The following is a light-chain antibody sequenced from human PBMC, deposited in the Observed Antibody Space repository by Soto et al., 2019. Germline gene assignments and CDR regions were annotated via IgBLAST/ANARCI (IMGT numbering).Light chain of an antibody. V-gene: IGLV2-14*01. Sequence: QSVLTPPASVSGAPGQSITISCTGTSSDVGGYNYVSWYQQHPGKAPKLMIYAVSNRPSGVSNRISGSKSGNTASLTISGLQAEDESDYYCSSYTSSSTRVVFGGGTKLTVL. CDR3: SSYTSSSTRVV. CDR2: AVS. J-gene: IGLJ2*01. CDR1: SSDVGGYNY.